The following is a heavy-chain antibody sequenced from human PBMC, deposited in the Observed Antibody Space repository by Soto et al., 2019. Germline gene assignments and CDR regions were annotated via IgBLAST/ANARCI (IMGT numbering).Heavy chain of an antibody. Sequence: GESLKISCKGSGYSFTSYWIGWVRQMPGKGLEWMGIIYPGDSDTRYSPSFQGQVTISADKSISTAYLQWSSLKASDTAMYYCARQKSTGSAPMGYYYYGMDVWGQGTTVTVSS. CDR3: ARQKSTGSAPMGYYYYGMDV. D-gene: IGHD3-10*01. J-gene: IGHJ6*02. V-gene: IGHV5-51*01. CDR2: IYPGDSDT. CDR1: GYSFTSYW.